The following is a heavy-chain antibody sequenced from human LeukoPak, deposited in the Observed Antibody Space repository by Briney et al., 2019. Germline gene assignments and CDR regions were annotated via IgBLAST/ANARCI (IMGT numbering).Heavy chain of an antibody. CDR1: GFTFSNYD. J-gene: IGHJ4*02. V-gene: IGHV3-33*05. CDR2: VSYDGSDK. CDR3: ARDSRGPDY. Sequence: GGSLRLSCAASGFTFSNYDMYWVRQAPGRGLDWVAVVSYDGSDKHYADSVKGRFTISRDNSKNTLYLQMTGLRVEDTAVYYCARDSRGPDYWGQGALVTVSS. D-gene: IGHD3-22*01.